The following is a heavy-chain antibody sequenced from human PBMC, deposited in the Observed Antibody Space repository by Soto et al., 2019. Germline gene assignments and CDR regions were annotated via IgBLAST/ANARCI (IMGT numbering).Heavy chain of an antibody. CDR1: GFTFSNYC. D-gene: IGHD1-1*01. J-gene: IGHJ5*02. V-gene: IGHV3-48*01. Sequence: GGSLRLSCAASGFTFSNYCMNWVRQAPGKGPEWVSFINDGSSIIHYADSVKGRFTISRDDAKNSLFLQMNSLRAEDTAIYYCARTGTIGTNNWFDPWGQGTQVTVSS. CDR2: INDGSSII. CDR3: ARTGTIGTNNWFDP.